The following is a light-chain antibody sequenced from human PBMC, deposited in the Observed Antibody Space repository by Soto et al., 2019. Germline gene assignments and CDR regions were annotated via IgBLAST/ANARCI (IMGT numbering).Light chain of an antibody. CDR3: QQYNNWPPDRT. CDR2: GAS. CDR1: QSVSSN. V-gene: IGKV3-15*01. Sequence: EIVMTQSPATLSVSPGERATLSCRASQSVSSNLAWYQQKPGQAPRLLIYGASTRATGIPARFSGLGSGTEFTLTISSLQSEDFAIYFCQQYNNWPPDRTFGQGTKVEIK. J-gene: IGKJ1*01.